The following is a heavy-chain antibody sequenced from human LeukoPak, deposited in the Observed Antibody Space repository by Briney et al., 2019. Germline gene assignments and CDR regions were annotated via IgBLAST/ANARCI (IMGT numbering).Heavy chain of an antibody. Sequence: SETLSLTCTVSGGSISSYYWSWIRQPAGKGLEWIGHIYTSGSTKYNPSLKSRVTISLDKSENQFYLKLSSVTAADTAVYYCAGDGYRTSWYYYWGQGTLVTVSS. CDR1: GGSISSYY. J-gene: IGHJ4*02. V-gene: IGHV4-4*07. CDR2: IYTSGST. D-gene: IGHD6-13*01. CDR3: AGDGYRTSWYYY.